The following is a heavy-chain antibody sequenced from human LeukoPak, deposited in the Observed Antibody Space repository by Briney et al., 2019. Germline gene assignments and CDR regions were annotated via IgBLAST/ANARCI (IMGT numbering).Heavy chain of an antibody. J-gene: IGHJ5*02. CDR2: INWNGGST. D-gene: IGHD3-3*01. V-gene: IGHV3-20*04. CDR3: ASTIFGGFDP. Sequence: PGGSLSLSCAASGFTFDDYGMNWVRQAPGKGLEWVSGINWNGGSTGYADSVKGRFTISRDNAKNSLYLQMNSLRAEDTALYYCASTIFGGFDPWGQGTLVTVSS. CDR1: GFTFDDYG.